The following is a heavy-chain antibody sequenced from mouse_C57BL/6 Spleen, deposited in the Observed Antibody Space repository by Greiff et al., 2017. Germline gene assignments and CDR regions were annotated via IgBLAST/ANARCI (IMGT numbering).Heavy chain of an antibody. CDR3: TGWDYYGSRYFDY. D-gene: IGHD1-1*01. Sequence: QVQLQQSGAELVRPGASVTLSCKASGYTFTDYEMHWVKQTPVHGLEWIGAIDPETGGNAYNQKFKGKAILTADTSSSTAYMELLSLTSEDSAVYYWTGWDYYGSRYFDYWGQGATLAVSS. CDR2: IDPETGGN. J-gene: IGHJ2*01. V-gene: IGHV1-15*01. CDR1: GYTFTDYE.